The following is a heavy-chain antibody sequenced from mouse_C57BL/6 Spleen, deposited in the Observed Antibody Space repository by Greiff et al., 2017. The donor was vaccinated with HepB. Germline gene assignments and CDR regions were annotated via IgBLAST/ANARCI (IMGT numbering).Heavy chain of an antibody. V-gene: IGHV5-4*01. Sequence: EVQGVESGGGLMKPGGSLKLSCAASGFTFSSYAMSWVRQTPEKRLEWVATISDGGSYTYYPDNVKGRFTISRDNAKNNLYLQMSHLKSEDTAMYYCARDGGYYGSLDYWGQGTTLTVSS. CDR3: ARDGGYYGSLDY. CDR2: ISDGGSYT. D-gene: IGHD1-1*01. CDR1: GFTFSSYA. J-gene: IGHJ2*01.